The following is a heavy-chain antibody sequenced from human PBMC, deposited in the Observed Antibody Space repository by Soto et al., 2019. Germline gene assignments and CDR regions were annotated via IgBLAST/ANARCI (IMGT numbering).Heavy chain of an antibody. CDR3: ARPMVRGAHGMDV. D-gene: IGHD3-10*01. CDR2: IYYSGST. V-gene: IGHV4-39*01. CDR1: GGSISSSSYY. Sequence: NPSETLSLTCTVSGGSISSSSYYWGWIRQPPGKGLEWIGSIYYSGSTYYNPSLKSRVTISVDTSKNQFSLKLSSVTAADTAVYYCARPMVRGAHGMDVWGQGTTVTVSS. J-gene: IGHJ6*02.